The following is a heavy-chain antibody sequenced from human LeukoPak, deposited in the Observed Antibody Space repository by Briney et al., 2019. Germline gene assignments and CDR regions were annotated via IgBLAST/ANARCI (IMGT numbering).Heavy chain of an antibody. V-gene: IGHV3-21*01. CDR2: ISSSSSYI. CDR1: GFTFSSYS. D-gene: IGHD1-26*01. J-gene: IGHJ4*02. CDR3: ARSGVGATFIDY. Sequence: PGGSLRLSCAASGFTFSSYSMNWVRQAPGKGLEWVSSISSSSSYIYYADSVKGRFTISRDNAKNSLYLQMNSLRAEDTAVYYCARSGVGATFIDYWGQGTLVTVSS.